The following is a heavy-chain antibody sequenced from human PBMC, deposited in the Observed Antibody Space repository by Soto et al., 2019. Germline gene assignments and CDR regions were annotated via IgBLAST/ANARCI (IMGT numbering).Heavy chain of an antibody. CDR3: ARDISRGPTKNYDFWSGPDY. CDR1: GFTFDEYA. D-gene: IGHD3-3*01. CDR2: ISWDGSNR. Sequence: VGSLRLSCAAYGFTFDEYAMHRVRQPQGKVLEWVSLISWDGSNRYYADSVEDRFTISRDNSKYCLYLEMNSLRPEDTALYYCARDISRGPTKNYDFWSGPDYWGQGALVTVSS. V-gene: IGHV3-43D*04. J-gene: IGHJ4*02.